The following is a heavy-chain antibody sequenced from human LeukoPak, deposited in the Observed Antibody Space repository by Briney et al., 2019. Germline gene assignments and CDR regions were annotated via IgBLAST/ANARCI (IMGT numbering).Heavy chain of an antibody. Sequence: ASVKVSCKASGYTFTSYGISWVRQAPGQELEWMGWISAYNGNTNYAQKFQGRVTMTRDMSTSTVYMELSSLRSEDTAVYYCARDPDCSSTSCYSRNYYYYMDVWGKGTTVTVSS. CDR1: GYTFTSYG. J-gene: IGHJ6*03. D-gene: IGHD2-2*02. CDR2: ISAYNGNT. V-gene: IGHV1-18*01. CDR3: ARDPDCSSTSCYSRNYYYYMDV.